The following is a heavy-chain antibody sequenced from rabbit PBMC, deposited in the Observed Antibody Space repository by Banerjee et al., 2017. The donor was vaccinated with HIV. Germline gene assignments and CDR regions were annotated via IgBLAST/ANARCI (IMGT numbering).Heavy chain of an antibody. J-gene: IGHJ6*01. D-gene: IGHD8-1*01. CDR2: IYGGSSGST. CDR1: GFSFGGGYC. Sequence: QSLEESGGDLVKPGASLTLTCTASGFSFGGGYCVCWVRQAPGKGLEWIGCIYGGSSGSTYSASWAKGRFTISKTSSTTVTLQMTSLTAADTATYFCARDTGSSFSSYGMDLWGPGTLVTVS. V-gene: IGHV1S40*01. CDR3: ARDTGSSFSSYGMDL.